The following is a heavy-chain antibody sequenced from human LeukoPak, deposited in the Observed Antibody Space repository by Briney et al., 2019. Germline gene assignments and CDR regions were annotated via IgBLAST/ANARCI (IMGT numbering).Heavy chain of an antibody. CDR2: INGDGSST. D-gene: IGHD2-21*02. CDR1: GFTFSNYW. CDR3: ARRCFGDCRHRAFDV. J-gene: IGHJ3*01. Sequence: PGGSLRLSCAASGFTFSNYWMHWVRQTPGKGLVWVSRINGDGSSTTYADSVKGRFTISRDDAKSSLSLQMNSLTVEDTALYFCARRCFGDCRHRAFDVWGPGTMVTVSS. V-gene: IGHV3-74*01.